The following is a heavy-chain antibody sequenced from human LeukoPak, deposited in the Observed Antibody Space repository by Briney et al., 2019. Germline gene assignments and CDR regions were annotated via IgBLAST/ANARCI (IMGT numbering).Heavy chain of an antibody. Sequence: GASVKVSCKASGYSFGIFGISWVRQAPGQGLEWMGWISANNGNTKYAQNLQGRVTMTTDTSTRTAYMELRSLRSDDTAVYYCARVGVVVPAAWFDPWGQGTLVTVSS. J-gene: IGHJ5*02. CDR1: GYSFGIFG. V-gene: IGHV1-18*01. CDR2: ISANNGNT. CDR3: ARVGVVVPAAWFDP. D-gene: IGHD2-2*01.